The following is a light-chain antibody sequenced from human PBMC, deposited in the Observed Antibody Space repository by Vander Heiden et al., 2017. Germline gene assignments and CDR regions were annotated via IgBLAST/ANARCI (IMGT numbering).Light chain of an antibody. Sequence: QTVVTQEPSFSVSPGGTVTLTCGLSSGSVSNSHYPSWFQQTPGQAPRTHIYNTKTRSSGVPDLFSGSIFGDSAALTLTGAQADDVCYFHCVLFFNGIWVFGGGTMLTVL. CDR2: NTK. J-gene: IGLJ2*01. CDR3: VLFFNGIWV. V-gene: IGLV8-61*01. CDR1: SGSVSNSHY.